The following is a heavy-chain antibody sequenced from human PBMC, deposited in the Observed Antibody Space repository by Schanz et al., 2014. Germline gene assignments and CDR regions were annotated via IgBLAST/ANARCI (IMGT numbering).Heavy chain of an antibody. CDR3: AKRNHDMQSLPLDY. D-gene: IGHD3-9*01. CDR1: GFTFISYD. V-gene: IGHV3-33*06. Sequence: QVQLVESGGGVVQPGRSLRLSCVASGFTFISYDIHWVRQAPGKGLEWVGFISFDGRNTGYAHSVKGRFTISRDNPKKTLYLQMNSLRAEDTAVYYCAKRNHDMQSLPLDYWGQGTLVIVSS. CDR2: ISFDGRNT. J-gene: IGHJ4*02.